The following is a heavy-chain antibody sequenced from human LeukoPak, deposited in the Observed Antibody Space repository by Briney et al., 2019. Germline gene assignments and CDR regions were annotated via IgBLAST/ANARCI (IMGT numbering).Heavy chain of an antibody. CDR1: GLTFGNYG. CDR2: IGGGGYTT. CDR3: ARDGWLGGSYSIDY. Sequence: GGSLRLSCVASGLTFGNYGMNWVRQAPGKGLEWVSSIGGGGYTTYYADSVRGRFTISRDNSKNSMYLQMSSLRAEDTAVYYCARDGWLGGSYSIDYWGQGTLVTVSS. V-gene: IGHV3-23*01. D-gene: IGHD1-26*01. J-gene: IGHJ4*02.